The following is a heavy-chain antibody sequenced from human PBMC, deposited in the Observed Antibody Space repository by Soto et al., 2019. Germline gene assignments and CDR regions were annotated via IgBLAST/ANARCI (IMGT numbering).Heavy chain of an antibody. Sequence: GASVKVSCKSSGNSFSSHAITWVRQAPGQGLEWMGGIIPVFDTPTYARRFQDRVTITADKSTNTSYMELRSLRSEDTAVYYCARGGALSTSWYWGDGLDSWGQGTQVTVYS. J-gene: IGHJ4*02. CDR3: ARGGALSTSWYWGDGLDS. CDR2: IIPVFDTP. D-gene: IGHD6-13*01. CDR1: GNSFSSHA. V-gene: IGHV1-69*06.